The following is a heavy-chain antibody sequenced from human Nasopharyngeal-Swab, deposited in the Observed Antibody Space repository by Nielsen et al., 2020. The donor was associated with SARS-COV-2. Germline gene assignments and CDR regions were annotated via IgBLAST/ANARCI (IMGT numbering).Heavy chain of an antibody. V-gene: IGHV3-23*01. CDR3: ARAGRVAYYDFWSGYYPPYYYYGMDV. CDR1: GFTFSSYA. J-gene: IGHJ6*02. Sequence: GGSLRLSCAASGFTFSSYAMSWVRQAPGKGLEWVSAISGSGGSTYYADSVKGRFTISRENAKNSLYLQMNSLRAGDTAVYYCARAGRVAYYDFWSGYYPPYYYYGMDVWGQGTTVTVSS. CDR2: ISGSGGST. D-gene: IGHD3-3*01.